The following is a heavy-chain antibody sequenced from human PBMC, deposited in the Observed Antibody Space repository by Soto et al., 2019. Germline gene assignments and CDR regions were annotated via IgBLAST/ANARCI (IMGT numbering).Heavy chain of an antibody. Sequence: PGESLKISCKASGYSFTSYWIGWVRQMPGKGLEWMGIIYPGDSDTRYRPSLLGQVTISADKSISTAYLQWSSLKASDTAMYYCATAYVYDFENSNYYRDAFDIWGQGTLVTVSS. V-gene: IGHV5-51*01. J-gene: IGHJ3*02. CDR1: GYSFTSYW. CDR2: IYPGDSDT. D-gene: IGHD3-22*01. CDR3: ATAYVYDFENSNYYRDAFDI.